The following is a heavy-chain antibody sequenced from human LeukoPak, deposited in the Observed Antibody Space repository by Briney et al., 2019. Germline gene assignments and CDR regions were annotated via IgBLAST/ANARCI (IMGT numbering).Heavy chain of an antibody. CDR1: GFTFSSYA. Sequence: GGSLRLSCAASGFTFSSYAMSWVRQAPGKGREGVSGFSGCGGSTHYADSLKGRFTISRDNSQSTLYLQMNSLRAEDTAVYYCWRAGNIRFDYWGEGTLVTVSS. J-gene: IGHJ4*02. V-gene: IGHV3-23*01. CDR3: WRAGNIRFDY. D-gene: IGHD2/OR15-2a*01. CDR2: FSGCGGST.